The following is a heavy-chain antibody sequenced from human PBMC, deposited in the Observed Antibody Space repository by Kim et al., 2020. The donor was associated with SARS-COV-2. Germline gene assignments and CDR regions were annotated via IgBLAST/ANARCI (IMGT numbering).Heavy chain of an antibody. D-gene: IGHD1-26*01. J-gene: IGHJ5*02. V-gene: IGHV6-1*01. Sequence: DYAVSVKSRITINPDASKNQFSLQLNSVTPEDTAIYYCARDHLNVGWFDPWGQGTLVTVSS. CDR3: ARDHLNVGWFDP.